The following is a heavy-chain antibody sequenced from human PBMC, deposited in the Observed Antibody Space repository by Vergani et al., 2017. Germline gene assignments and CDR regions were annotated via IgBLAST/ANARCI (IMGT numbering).Heavy chain of an antibody. CDR3: TTDPRYCGDGSCYWLRDHHYYGMDV. Sequence: EVQLVESGGGIAKPGGSLRLSCVASGFSFRNAWMNWVRRTPGQGLEWVGRIKSTFDRGTTDYAAAVKGRLTISREDSKNSLFLQMNGLKTADIDVYYCTTDPRYCGDGSCYWLRDHHYYGMDVWGQGTTVTVSS. D-gene: IGHD2-21*01. J-gene: IGHJ6*02. CDR1: GFSFRNAW. CDR2: IKSTFDRGTT. V-gene: IGHV3-15*07.